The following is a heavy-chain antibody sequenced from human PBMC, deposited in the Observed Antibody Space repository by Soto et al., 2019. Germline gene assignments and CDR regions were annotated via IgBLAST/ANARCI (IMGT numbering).Heavy chain of an antibody. J-gene: IGHJ6*02. CDR1: GYTLTNYA. CDR3: ARLSSRYLGALFMDV. CDR2: INTYNGNS. D-gene: IGHD3-16*01. V-gene: IGHV1-18*01. Sequence: ASVKVSCKASGYTLTNYAISWVRQAPGQGPEWMGWINTYNGNSNYAQKFQGRVTMTTDTSTNTAYMELRSLTSDDTAVYYCARLSSRYLGALFMDVWGQGTXVTVAS.